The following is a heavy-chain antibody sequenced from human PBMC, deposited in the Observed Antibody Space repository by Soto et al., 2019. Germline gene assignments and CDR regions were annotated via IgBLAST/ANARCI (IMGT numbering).Heavy chain of an antibody. Sequence: QVQLVESGGGVVQPGRSLRLSCAASGFTFSSYGMHWVRQAPGKGLEWVAVIWYDGSNKYYADSVKGRFTISRDNSKNTLYLQMNSLRAEDKAVYYCARGWARRRAARLYYWGQGTLVTVSS. CDR1: GFTFSSYG. V-gene: IGHV3-33*01. J-gene: IGHJ4*02. D-gene: IGHD6-6*01. CDR3: ARGWARRRAARLYY. CDR2: IWYDGSNK.